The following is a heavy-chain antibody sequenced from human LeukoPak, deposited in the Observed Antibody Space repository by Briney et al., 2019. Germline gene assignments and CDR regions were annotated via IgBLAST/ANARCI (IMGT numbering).Heavy chain of an antibody. J-gene: IGHJ4*02. CDR2: IKQDGSEK. CDR3: ARAVGATHFDY. Sequence: AGSLRLSCAASGFTFSSYWMSWVRQAPGKGLEWVANIKQDGSEKFYVDSVKGRFTISRDNDKNSLCLQMNSLRAEDTAVYYCARAVGATHFDYWGQGILVTVSS. CDR1: GFTFSSYW. V-gene: IGHV3-7*04. D-gene: IGHD1-26*01.